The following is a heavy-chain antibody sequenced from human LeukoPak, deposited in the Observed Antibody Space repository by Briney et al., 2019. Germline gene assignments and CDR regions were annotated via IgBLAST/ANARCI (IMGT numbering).Heavy chain of an antibody. D-gene: IGHD4-17*01. CDR3: ASGTTVTKKGFDY. V-gene: IGHV4-59*01. J-gene: IGHJ4*02. CDR1: GGFISSYY. CDR2: IYYSGST. Sequence: SETLSLTCTVSGGFISSYYWSWIRQPPGKGLEWIGYIYYSGSTNYNPSLKSRVTISVDTSKNQFSLKLSSVTAADTAVYYCASGTTVTKKGFDYWGQGTLVTVSS.